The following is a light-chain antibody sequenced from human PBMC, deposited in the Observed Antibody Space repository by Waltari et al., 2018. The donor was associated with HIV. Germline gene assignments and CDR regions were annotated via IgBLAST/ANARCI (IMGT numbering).Light chain of an antibody. CDR2: GNSDGSY. CDR1: SGYPAYA. J-gene: IGLJ3*02. Sequence: QLVLTQSASASASLGASVKLTCTLSSGYPAYAIAWHQQQAEKGPRYLMQGNSDGSYSRGDGIPDRFSGSSSEAERYLTISSLQSEDEADYYCQTWDTGIRVFGGGTKLTVL. V-gene: IGLV4-69*01. CDR3: QTWDTGIRV.